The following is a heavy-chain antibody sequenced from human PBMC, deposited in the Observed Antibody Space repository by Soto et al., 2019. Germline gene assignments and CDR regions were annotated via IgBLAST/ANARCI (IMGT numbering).Heavy chain of an antibody. D-gene: IGHD6-19*01. CDR1: GFTFSDSW. CDR3: ARVAVVTRGLDY. J-gene: IGHJ4*02. Sequence: PGGSLRLSCVASGFTFSDSWMHWVRQAPGKGLVWVSRVNEYDTDRNYADSVKGRFTMSRDNARNTVYLQMNSLRAEDTAVYYSARVAVVTRGLDYWGQGTLVNVSS. V-gene: IGHV3-74*01. CDR2: VNEYDTDR.